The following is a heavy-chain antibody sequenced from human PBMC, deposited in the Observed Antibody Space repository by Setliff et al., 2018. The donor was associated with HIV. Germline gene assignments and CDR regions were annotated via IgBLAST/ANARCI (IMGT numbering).Heavy chain of an antibody. D-gene: IGHD1-26*01. J-gene: IGHJ6*02. V-gene: IGHV4-38-2*02. CDR2: IYHSGST. CDR3: ARLSLASSGSYYPFYYYYYGMDV. CDR1: GYSISSGYY. Sequence: PSETLSLTCTVSGYSISSGYYWGWIRQPPGKGLEWIGSIYHSGSTYYNPSLKSRVTISVDTSKNQFSLNLSSVTAADTAVYYCARLSLASSGSYYPFYYYYYGMDVWGQGTTVTVSS.